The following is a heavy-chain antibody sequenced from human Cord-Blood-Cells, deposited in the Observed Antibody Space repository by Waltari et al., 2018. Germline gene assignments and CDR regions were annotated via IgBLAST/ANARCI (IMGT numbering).Heavy chain of an antibody. V-gene: IGHV5-51*01. CDR1: GYSFTSYW. CDR3: ARHPAGAYDAFDI. D-gene: IGHD7-27*01. Sequence: EVQLVQSGAEVKKPGESLKISCQGSGYSFTSYWIGWVRQMPGKGLEWMGIIDPGDSDTRYSPSFQVQVTISADKSISTAYLQWSSLKASDTAMYYCARHPAGAYDAFDIWGQGTMVTVSS. J-gene: IGHJ3*02. CDR2: IDPGDSDT.